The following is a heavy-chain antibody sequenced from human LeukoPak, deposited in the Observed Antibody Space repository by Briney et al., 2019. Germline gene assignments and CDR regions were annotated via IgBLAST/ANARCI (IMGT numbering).Heavy chain of an antibody. J-gene: IGHJ4*02. CDR3: ARDGGSRRHPPHFDH. V-gene: IGHV3-30-3*01. D-gene: IGHD6-13*01. CDR2: ISYDGSNK. CDR1: GFTFSSYA. Sequence: PGGSLRLSCAASGFTFSSYAMSWVRQAPGKGLEWVAVISYDGSNKYYADSVKGRFTISRDNSKNTLYLQMNSLRAEDTAVYYCARDGGSRRHPPHFDHWGQGTLVTVSS.